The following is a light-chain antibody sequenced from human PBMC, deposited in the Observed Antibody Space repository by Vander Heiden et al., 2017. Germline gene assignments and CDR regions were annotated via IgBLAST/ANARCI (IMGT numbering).Light chain of an antibody. CDR3: QQYNRAWT. CDR2: EAS. Sequence: DIQMTQSPSILSASVGDRVTITCRASQTISNWLAWYQVKPGKAPKLLIREASSLERGVPLRFSGGGSGTDFTLTISSLQPDDFATYYCQQYNRAWTFGQGTNMEI. CDR1: QTISNW. J-gene: IGKJ1*01. V-gene: IGKV1-5*03.